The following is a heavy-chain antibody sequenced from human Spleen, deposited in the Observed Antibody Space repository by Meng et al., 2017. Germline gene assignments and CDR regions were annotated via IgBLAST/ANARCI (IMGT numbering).Heavy chain of an antibody. Sequence: GGSLRLSCVVSGGSFSDYYWSWIRQPPGKGLEWVANIKQDGSEKYYVDSVKGRFTISRDNAKNSLYLQMNSLRAEDTAVYFCARDHCGSGGDCYDYFDYWGQGTPVTVSS. CDR2: IKQDGSEK. D-gene: IGHD2-21*02. CDR3: ARDHCGSGGDCYDYFDY. CDR1: GGSFSDYY. J-gene: IGHJ4*02. V-gene: IGHV3-7*01.